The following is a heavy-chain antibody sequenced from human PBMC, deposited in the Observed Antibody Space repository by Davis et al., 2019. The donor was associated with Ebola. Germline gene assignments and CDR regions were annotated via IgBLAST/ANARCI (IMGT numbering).Heavy chain of an antibody. Sequence: GESPNLPCNSPGYIFAPYWLRSVRQKPGTGLEWIRILFPGDLETRYSPSFQGQVTISADKSINTAYLQWNTLQASDTAIYYGVFKTGTTPYDWFDPWGQGTLVTVSS. CDR3: VFKTGTTPYDWFDP. V-gene: IGHV5-51*01. CDR2: LFPGDLET. CDR1: GYIFAPYW. D-gene: IGHD1-1*01. J-gene: IGHJ5*02.